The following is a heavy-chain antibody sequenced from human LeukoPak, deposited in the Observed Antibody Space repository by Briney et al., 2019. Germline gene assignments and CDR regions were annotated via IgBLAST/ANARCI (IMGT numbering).Heavy chain of an antibody. Sequence: ASVKVSCKASGYTFTSYGISWVRQVPGQGLEWMGWISAYNGNTNYAQKLQGRVTMTTDTSTSTAYMELRSLRSDDTAVYYCARDRPEITMIVVVITSMDYWGQGTLVTVSS. CDR3: ARDRPEITMIVVVITSMDY. D-gene: IGHD3-22*01. CDR1: GYTFTSYG. V-gene: IGHV1-18*01. CDR2: ISAYNGNT. J-gene: IGHJ4*02.